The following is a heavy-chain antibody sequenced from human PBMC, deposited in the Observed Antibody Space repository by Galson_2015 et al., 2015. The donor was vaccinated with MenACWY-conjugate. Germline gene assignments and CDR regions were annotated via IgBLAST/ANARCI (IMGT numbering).Heavy chain of an antibody. V-gene: IGHV5-51*01. J-gene: IGHJ3*02. D-gene: IGHD6-6*01. Sequence: QSGAEVKKPGESLQISCKGSGYSFTRYWIGWVRQMPGKGLEWMGIIYPGDSDTRYSPSFQGQVTISADKSISTAYLQWSSLKASDTAMYYCARPESRPGLDHDAFDIWGQGTMVTVSS. CDR3: ARPESRPGLDHDAFDI. CDR1: GYSFTRYW. CDR2: IYPGDSDT.